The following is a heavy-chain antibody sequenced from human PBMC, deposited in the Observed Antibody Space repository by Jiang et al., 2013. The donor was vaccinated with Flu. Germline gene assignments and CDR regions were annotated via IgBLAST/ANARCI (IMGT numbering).Heavy chain of an antibody. CDR3: ARGGRDGYNLYYFDY. CDR2: IIPILGIA. V-gene: IGHV1-69*10. Sequence: SGAEVKKPGSSVKVSCKASGGTFSSYAISWVRQAPGQGLEWMGGIIPILGIANYAQKFQGRVTITADKSTSTAYMELSSLRSEDTAVYYCARGGRDGYNLYYFDYWGQGTLVTVSS. CDR1: GGTFSSYA. J-gene: IGHJ4*02. D-gene: IGHD5-24*01.